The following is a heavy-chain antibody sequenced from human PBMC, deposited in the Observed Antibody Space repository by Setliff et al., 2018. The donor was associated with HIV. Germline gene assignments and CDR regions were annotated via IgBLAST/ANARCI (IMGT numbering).Heavy chain of an antibody. V-gene: IGHV1-69*10. CDR2: VIPILGIA. Sequence: SVKVSCKAAGGTFSSYGISWVRQAPGQGLEWMGGVIPILGIANYAQKFQGRVTITADESTSTAYMELRSLRSEDTAVYYCARQYYDSSGFDLDPYYFDYWGQGTLVTVSS. CDR1: GGTFSSYG. J-gene: IGHJ4*01. D-gene: IGHD3-22*01. CDR3: ARQYYDSSGFDLDPYYFDY.